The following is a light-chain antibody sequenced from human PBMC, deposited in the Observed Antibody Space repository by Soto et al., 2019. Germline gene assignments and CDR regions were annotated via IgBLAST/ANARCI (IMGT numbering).Light chain of an antibody. J-gene: IGKJ5*01. CDR3: QQCGCPST. Sequence: IGLTQSPGPLSLSQGERATLSXRASQSLSRSYLAWYQQKPXQANXXXFYXASSKGTGIPERFSGSGSGTDFIITISMLEHEFSSVYYCQQCGCPSTFGQGTRLDIK. V-gene: IGKV3-20*01. CDR2: XAS. CDR1: QSLSRSY.